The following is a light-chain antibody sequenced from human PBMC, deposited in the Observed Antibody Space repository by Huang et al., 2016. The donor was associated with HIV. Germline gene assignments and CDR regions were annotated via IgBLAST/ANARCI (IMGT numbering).Light chain of an antibody. CDR2: DAS. V-gene: IGKV3-11*01. CDR3: QQRTNWPLLT. Sequence: EIVLTQSPATLSLSPGERATLSCRASQSVSSYLVWYQQKPGQAPRLLIYDASNRATGSPARFSGSGSGTDFTLTITSLEPEDFAVYYCQQRTNWPLLTFGGGTKVEIK. CDR1: QSVSSY. J-gene: IGKJ4*01.